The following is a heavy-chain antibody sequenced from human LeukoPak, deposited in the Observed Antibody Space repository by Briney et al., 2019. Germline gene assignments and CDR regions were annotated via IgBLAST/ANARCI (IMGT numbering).Heavy chain of an antibody. CDR3: VKTVHYGHFGKFDS. D-gene: IGHD4-17*01. CDR2: ISSSDGYT. CDR1: GFTVSSNY. V-gene: IGHV3-23*01. J-gene: IGHJ4*02. Sequence: GGSLRLSCAASGFTVSSNYMGWVRQAPGKGLEWVSAISSSDGYTYYADSVKGRSTISRDNSKNTVSLEMNSLRAEDTAIYYCVKTVHYGHFGKFDSWGQGTLVTVSS.